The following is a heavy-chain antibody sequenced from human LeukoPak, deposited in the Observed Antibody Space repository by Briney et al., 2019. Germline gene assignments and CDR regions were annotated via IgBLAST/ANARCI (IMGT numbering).Heavy chain of an antibody. V-gene: IGHV1-2*06. CDR1: GYTFTGYY. CDR3: ARPGYDVSTGYYTYDH. CDR2: IKPKSGDT. J-gene: IGHJ4*02. Sequence: GASVNVSCTASGYTFTGYYIHWVRQAPGQGLEWMGRIKPKSGDTNFARRFQDRVTMTRDTSINTAYMELSGLSSDDTAIYFCARPGYDVSTGYYTYDHWGQGTLVTVSS. D-gene: IGHD3-9*01.